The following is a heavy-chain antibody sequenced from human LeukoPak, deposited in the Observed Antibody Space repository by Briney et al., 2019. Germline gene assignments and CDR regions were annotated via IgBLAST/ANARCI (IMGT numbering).Heavy chain of an antibody. V-gene: IGHV3-23*01. CDR1: GFTFVSYS. J-gene: IGHJ5*02. CDR2: ISGSGGST. Sequence: GGSLRLSCAASGFTFVSYSMTSVRQAPGKGLEWVSSISGSGGSTYHADSVKGRFTISRDNSKKTLYLQMNSLRAGDTAIYYCAKEQRGYSGYMVGSCFDPWGEGTLVTVSS. D-gene: IGHD5-12*01. CDR3: AKEQRGYSGYMVGSCFDP.